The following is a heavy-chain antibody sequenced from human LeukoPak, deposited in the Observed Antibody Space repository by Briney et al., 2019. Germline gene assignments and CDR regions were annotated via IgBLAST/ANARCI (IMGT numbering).Heavy chain of an antibody. CDR2: ISYDGSKK. J-gene: IGHJ4*02. D-gene: IGHD3-16*01. V-gene: IGHV3-30*18. Sequence: GGSLRLSCAASGFTFSSYGMHWVRQAPGKGLEWVAVISYDGSKKYYVDSVKGRFTISRDISKNTLYLQMNSLRAEDMAVYYCAKDGGQGADYWGQGTLVTVSS. CDR1: GFTFSSYG. CDR3: AKDGGQGADY.